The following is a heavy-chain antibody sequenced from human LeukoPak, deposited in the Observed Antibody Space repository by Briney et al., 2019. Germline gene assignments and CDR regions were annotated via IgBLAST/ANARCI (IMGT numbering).Heavy chain of an antibody. V-gene: IGHV3-23*01. Sequence: PGRSLRLSCAASGFTFSSFAMSWVRQAPGKGLEWVSGISGSGDSTYYADSVKGRFTISRDNSKNTLYLQMNSLRAEDTAVYYCAKDLLSGGNCYSIFHYWGQGTLVTVSS. J-gene: IGHJ4*02. D-gene: IGHD2-15*01. CDR3: AKDLLSGGNCYSIFHY. CDR1: GFTFSSFA. CDR2: ISGSGDST.